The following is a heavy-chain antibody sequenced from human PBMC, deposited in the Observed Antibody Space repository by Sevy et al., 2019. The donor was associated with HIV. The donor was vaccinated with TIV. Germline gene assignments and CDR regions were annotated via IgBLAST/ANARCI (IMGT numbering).Heavy chain of an antibody. CDR1: GYTFTSYG. J-gene: IGHJ4*02. CDR3: VRGALGYCSGGSCQTTNYFDY. D-gene: IGHD2-15*01. Sequence: ASVKVSCKASGYTFTSYGISWVRQAPGQGLEWMGWISAYNGNTNYAQKLQGRVTMTTDTSTSTAYMELRSLRSDDTAVYYCVRGALGYCSGGSCQTTNYFDYWGQGTLVTVSS. CDR2: ISAYNGNT. V-gene: IGHV1-18*01.